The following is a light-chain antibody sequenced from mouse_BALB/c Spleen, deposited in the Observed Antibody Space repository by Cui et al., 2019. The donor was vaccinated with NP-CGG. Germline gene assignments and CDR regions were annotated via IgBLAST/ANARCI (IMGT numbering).Light chain of an antibody. CDR2: GTN. J-gene: IGLJ1*01. CDR1: TGAVTTSNY. Sequence: VVSQESALTTSPGETVTLTCRSSTGAVTTSNYANWVQEKPDHLFTGLIGGTNNRAPGVPARFSGSLIGDKAALTITGAQTEDEAIYFCTLWYSNHWVFGGGTKLTVL. CDR3: TLWYSNHWV. V-gene: IGLV1*01.